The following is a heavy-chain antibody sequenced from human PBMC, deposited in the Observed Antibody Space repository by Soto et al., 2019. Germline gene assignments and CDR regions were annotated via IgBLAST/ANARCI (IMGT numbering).Heavy chain of an antibody. CDR2: IYNGGGNT. Sequence: SETLSLTCTVSGDSITCYHYYWGWIRQAPGKGLEWVGSIYNGGGNTYYSPSLKSRVTISVDTSNNQFFLRLNSVTATDTAVYFCAGGSSSAWIDFWGQGTLVTVSS. D-gene: IGHD6-25*01. CDR1: GDSITCYHYY. V-gene: IGHV4-39*01. CDR3: AGGSSSAWIDF. J-gene: IGHJ4*02.